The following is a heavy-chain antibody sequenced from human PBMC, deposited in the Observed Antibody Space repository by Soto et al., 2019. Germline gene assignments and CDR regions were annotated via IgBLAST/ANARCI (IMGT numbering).Heavy chain of an antibody. CDR2: IYYSGST. CDR3: ARSIVARGAFNY. J-gene: IGHJ4*02. Sequence: PSETLSLTCTVSGASISSYTYYWGWIRQPPGKGLEWIGSIYYSGSTFYNPSLKSRVTISLDTSDKQFSLKLNSVTAADTAVYYCARSIVARGAFNYWGQGTPVTVSS. V-gene: IGHV4-39*01. D-gene: IGHD5-12*01. CDR1: GASISSYTYY.